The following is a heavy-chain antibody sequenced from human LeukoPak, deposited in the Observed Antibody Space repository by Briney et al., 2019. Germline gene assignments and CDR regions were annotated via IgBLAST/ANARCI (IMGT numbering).Heavy chain of an antibody. CDR1: GFTFSRSA. V-gene: IGHV3-23*01. J-gene: IGHJ4*02. CDR2: LSGSGGNT. CDR3: AKELSGGWPFDY. D-gene: IGHD2-15*01. Sequence: GGSLRLSCAASGFTFSRSAMSWVRQAPGKGLEWVSGLSGSGGNTIYADSVKGRFTISRDNSKNTMFLQMNSLRAEDTAVYYCAKELSGGWPFDYWGQGTLVTVSS.